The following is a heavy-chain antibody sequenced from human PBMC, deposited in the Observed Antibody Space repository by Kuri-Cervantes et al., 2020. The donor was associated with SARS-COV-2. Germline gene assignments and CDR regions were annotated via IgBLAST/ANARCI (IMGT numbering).Heavy chain of an antibody. CDR1: GLTFSSSW. V-gene: IGHV3-7*01. CDR2: IKHDGSET. CDR3: ASPIYCSSTSCYLGRSHDAFDI. J-gene: IGHJ3*02. Sequence: GGSLRLSCEASGLTFSSSWMSWVRKAPGKGLEWVANIKHDGSETHYVDSVKGRFTTSRDNAKNLLYLQMNSLRAEDTAVYYCASPIYCSSTSCYLGRSHDAFDIWGQGTMVTVSS. D-gene: IGHD2-2*01.